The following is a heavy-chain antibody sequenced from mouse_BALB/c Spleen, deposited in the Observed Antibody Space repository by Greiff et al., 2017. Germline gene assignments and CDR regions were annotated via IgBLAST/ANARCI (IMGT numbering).Heavy chain of an antibody. D-gene: IGHD2-3*01. V-gene: IGHV5-6-3*01. Sequence: EVKLQESGGGLVQPGGSLKLSCAASGFTFSSYGMSWVRQTPDKRLELVATINSNGGSTYYPDSVKGRFTISRDNAKNTLYLQMSSLKSEDTAMYYCARVGYYGGYFDYWGQGTTLTVSS. CDR1: GFTFSSYG. J-gene: IGHJ2*01. CDR3: ARVGYYGGYFDY. CDR2: INSNGGST.